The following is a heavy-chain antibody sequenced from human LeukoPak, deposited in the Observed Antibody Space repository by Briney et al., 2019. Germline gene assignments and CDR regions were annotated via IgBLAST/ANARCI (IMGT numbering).Heavy chain of an antibody. J-gene: IGHJ4*02. D-gene: IGHD6-19*01. Sequence: GGSLRLSCAASGFTVSSNYMSWVRQAPGKGLEWVSVIYSGGSTYYADSVKGRFTISRDNSKNTLYLQMNSLRAEDTAVYYCARVHDSSGWYVLDYWGQGTLVTVSS. V-gene: IGHV3-66*01. CDR3: ARVHDSSGWYVLDY. CDR2: IYSGGST. CDR1: GFTVSSNY.